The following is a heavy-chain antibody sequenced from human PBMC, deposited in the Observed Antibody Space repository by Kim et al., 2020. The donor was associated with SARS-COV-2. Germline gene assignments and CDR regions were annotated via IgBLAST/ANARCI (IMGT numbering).Heavy chain of an antibody. V-gene: IGHV4-59*01. J-gene: IGHJ6*02. CDR2: IYYSGST. CDR1: GGSISSYY. CDR3: ARERLAVAGGVYGMDV. D-gene: IGHD6-19*01. Sequence: SETLSLTCTVSGGSISSYYWSWIRQPPGKGLEWIGYIYYSGSTNYNPSLKSRVTISVDTSKNQFSLKLSSVTAADTAVYYCARERLAVAGGVYGMDVWGQGTTVTVSS.